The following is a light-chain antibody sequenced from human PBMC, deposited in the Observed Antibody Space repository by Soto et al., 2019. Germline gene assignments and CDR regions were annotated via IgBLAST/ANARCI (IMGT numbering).Light chain of an antibody. J-gene: IGLJ1*01. CDR3: QVWDSSSDHYV. Sequence: SYELTQPPSVSVAPGQTARITFGGTNIGSKSVHWYQQKPGQAPVLVVYDDSDRPSGIPERFSGSNSGNTATLTISRVEAGDEADYYCQVWDSSSDHYVFGTGNKLTVL. CDR1: NIGSKS. V-gene: IGLV3-21*02. CDR2: DDS.